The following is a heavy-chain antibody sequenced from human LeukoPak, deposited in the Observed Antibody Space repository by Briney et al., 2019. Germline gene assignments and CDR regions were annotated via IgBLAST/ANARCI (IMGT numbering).Heavy chain of an antibody. CDR1: DGSMNSYY. CDR3: ARPVGGYYDGRGAFEI. J-gene: IGHJ3*02. Sequence: SETLSLTCTVSDGSMNSYYWNWIRQPAGKGLEWIGRIHASGSTNYNPSLKSRVIMSLDTPKKQFSLKLSSVSAADTAVYYCARPVGGYYDGRGAFEIWGQGTMVTVSS. V-gene: IGHV4-4*07. CDR2: IHASGST. D-gene: IGHD3-22*01.